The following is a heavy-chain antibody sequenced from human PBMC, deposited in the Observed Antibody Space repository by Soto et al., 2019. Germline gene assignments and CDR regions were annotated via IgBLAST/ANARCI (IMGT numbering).Heavy chain of an antibody. CDR1: GGSISSGDYY. CDR2: IYYSGST. J-gene: IGHJ4*02. Sequence: SETLSLTCTVSGGSISSGDYYWSWIRQPPGKGLERIGYIYYSGSTYYNPSLKSRVTISVDTSKNQFSLKLSSVTAADTAVYYCARLRYNWNYAGFDYWGQGTLVTVSS. CDR3: ARLRYNWNYAGFDY. D-gene: IGHD1-7*01. V-gene: IGHV4-30-4*01.